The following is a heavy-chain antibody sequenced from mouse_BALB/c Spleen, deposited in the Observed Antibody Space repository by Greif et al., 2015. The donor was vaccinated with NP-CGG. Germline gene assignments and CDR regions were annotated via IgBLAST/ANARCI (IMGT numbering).Heavy chain of an antibody. V-gene: IGHV1-14*01. D-gene: IGHD2-4*01. Sequence: VQLQQSGPELVKPGASVKMSCKASGYTFTSYVMHWVKQKPGQGLEWIGYINPYNDGTKYNEKFKGKATLTSDKSSSTAYMELSSLTSEDSAVYYCASFYYDYDVNAMDYWGQGTSVTVSS. CDR3: ASFYYDYDVNAMDY. CDR1: GYTFTSYV. CDR2: INPYNDGT. J-gene: IGHJ4*01.